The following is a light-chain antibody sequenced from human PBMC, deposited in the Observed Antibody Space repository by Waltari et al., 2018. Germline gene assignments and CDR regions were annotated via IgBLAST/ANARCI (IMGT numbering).Light chain of an antibody. V-gene: IGLV6-57*01. J-gene: IGLJ3*02. CDR1: SGSIATNY. CDR3: QSYDNRNHWV. CDR2: EDN. Sequence: NFMLTQPLSVSESPGKTVTISCTRSSGSIATNYVQWYQQRPGSSPTAVIYEDNQRPSGVPDRFSGSIDGYSNSASLTISGLKTEDEADYYCQSYDNRNHWVFGGGTKLTVL.